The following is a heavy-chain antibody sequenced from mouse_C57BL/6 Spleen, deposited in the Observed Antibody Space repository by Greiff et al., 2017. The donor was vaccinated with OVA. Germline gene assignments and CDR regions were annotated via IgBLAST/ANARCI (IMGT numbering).Heavy chain of an antibody. J-gene: IGHJ1*03. CDR1: GFTFSDYY. CDR2: INYDGSST. CDR3: ARDSYYYGSMYFDV. Sequence: EVHLVESEGGLVQPGSSMKLSCTASGFTFSDYYMAWVRQVPEKGLEWVANINYDGSSTYYLDSLKSRFIISRDNAKNILYLQMSSLKSEDTATYYCARDSYYYGSMYFDVWGTGTTVTVSS. D-gene: IGHD1-1*01. V-gene: IGHV5-16*01.